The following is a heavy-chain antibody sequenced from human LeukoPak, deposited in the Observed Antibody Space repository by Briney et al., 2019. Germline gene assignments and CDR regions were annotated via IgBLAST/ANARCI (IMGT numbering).Heavy chain of an antibody. Sequence: GWSLRLSCEASGFTFSNYYMSWIRQAPGKGLEWVSHIKGNGATTYYADSVRGRFTISRDNAKNSLFLQMNSLRVDDTATYYCARAGEMRYMDVWGKGSAGAVS. CDR1: GFTFSNYY. V-gene: IGHV3-11*01. CDR3: ARAGEMRYMDV. CDR2: IKGNGATT. J-gene: IGHJ6*03. D-gene: IGHD5-24*01.